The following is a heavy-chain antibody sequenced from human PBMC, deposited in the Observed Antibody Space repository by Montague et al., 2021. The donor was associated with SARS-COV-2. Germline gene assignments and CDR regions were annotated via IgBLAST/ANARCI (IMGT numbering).Heavy chain of an antibody. J-gene: IGHJ4*02. D-gene: IGHD3-22*01. CDR3: ARDGEIVAVGYYFDS. Sequence: SLILSFSSSGFTFSSYWMYWVRQAPGKGLVWVSHISSDGSRRRYADSVKGRFTISRDNAKNTLYLQMNSLRAEDTAVYYCARDGEIVAVGYYFDSWGQGTLVTASS. V-gene: IGHV3-74*01. CDR2: ISSDGSRR. CDR1: GFTFSSYW.